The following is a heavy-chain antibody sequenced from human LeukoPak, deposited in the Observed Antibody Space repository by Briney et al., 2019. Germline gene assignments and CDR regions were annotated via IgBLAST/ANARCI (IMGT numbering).Heavy chain of an antibody. Sequence: SETLSLTCTVSGDSISSGGYYWSWIRQPPGKGLEWIGYIYHSGSTYYNPSLKSRVTISVDRSQNQFSLKLSSVTAADTAVYYCARDLRSSSWYVGSGMDVWGQGTTVTVSS. CDR3: ARDLRSSSWYVGSGMDV. J-gene: IGHJ6*02. CDR1: GDSISSGGYY. V-gene: IGHV4-30-2*01. D-gene: IGHD6-13*01. CDR2: IYHSGST.